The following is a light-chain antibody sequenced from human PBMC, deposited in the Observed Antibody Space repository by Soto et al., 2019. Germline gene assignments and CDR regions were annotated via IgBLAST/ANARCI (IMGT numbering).Light chain of an antibody. V-gene: IGKV1-5*01. Sequence: DIQITKSPYALSASVGDSVTIHFGASQCISTWLAWYQQKPGTAPKLLIYDASSLESGVPSRFSGSGSGTEFTLTISSLQTDDYATYYCQQYSSYSRAFGQGTRWIS. CDR3: QQYSSYSRA. CDR1: QCISTW. CDR2: DAS. J-gene: IGKJ1*01.